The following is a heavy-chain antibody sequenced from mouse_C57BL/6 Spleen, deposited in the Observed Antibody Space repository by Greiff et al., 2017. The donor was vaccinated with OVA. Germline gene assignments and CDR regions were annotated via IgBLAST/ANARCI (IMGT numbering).Heavy chain of an antibody. Sequence: QVQLQQPGAELVKPGASVKMSCKASGYTFTSYWITWVKQRPGQGLEWIGDIYPGSGSTNYNEKFKSKATLTVDTSSSTAYMQLSSLTSEDSAVYYCARRDYYGSHAMDDWGQGTSVTVSS. D-gene: IGHD1-1*01. CDR2: IYPGSGST. J-gene: IGHJ4*01. CDR1: GYTFTSYW. V-gene: IGHV1-55*01. CDR3: ARRDYYGSHAMDD.